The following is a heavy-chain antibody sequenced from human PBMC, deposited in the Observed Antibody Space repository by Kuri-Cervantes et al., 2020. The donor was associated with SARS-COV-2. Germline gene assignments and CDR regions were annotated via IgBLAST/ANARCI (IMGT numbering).Heavy chain of an antibody. V-gene: IGHV1-18*01. Sequence: ASVKVSCKASGYIFTTHGISWVRQAPGQGLEWMGWISAYNGNTNYAQKLQGRVTMTTDTSTSTAYMELRSLRSDDTAVYYCARSVREYDFWSGYPNWFDPWGQGTLVTVSS. J-gene: IGHJ5*02. CDR3: ARSVREYDFWSGYPNWFDP. CDR1: GYIFTTHG. D-gene: IGHD3-3*01. CDR2: ISAYNGNT.